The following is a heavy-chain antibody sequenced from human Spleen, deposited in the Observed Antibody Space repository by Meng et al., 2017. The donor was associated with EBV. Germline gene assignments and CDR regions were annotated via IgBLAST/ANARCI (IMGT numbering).Heavy chain of an antibody. Sequence: QGLRGEPVGGVVQPGRSLGLSRAASGFSVSSYAMHWVRQAPGKGLEWVVVMSYDGSNKYYADSVKGRFTISRDNSKNMVYLQMNSLRAEDTAVYYCAREKSSGWFQIGYWGQGTLVTVSS. CDR1: GFSVSSYA. CDR2: MSYDGSNK. J-gene: IGHJ4*02. V-gene: IGHV3-30-3*01. D-gene: IGHD6-19*01. CDR3: AREKSSGWFQIGY.